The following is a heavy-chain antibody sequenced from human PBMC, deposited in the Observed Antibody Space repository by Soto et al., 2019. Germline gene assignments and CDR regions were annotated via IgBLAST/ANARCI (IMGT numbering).Heavy chain of an antibody. V-gene: IGHV1-69*05. CDR1: GDTLGSYS. Sequence: SVKVCCKDSGDTLGSYSLRWVRQVPGQGLEWMGGLSPISGTPNYAQKFLDRVTMTTNHSTSTVYMELSSLRSEDTAVYYCARRVRKWGFDPWGQGTLVTVSS. J-gene: IGHJ5*02. CDR2: LSPISGTP. D-gene: IGHD2-21*01. CDR3: ARRVRKWGFDP.